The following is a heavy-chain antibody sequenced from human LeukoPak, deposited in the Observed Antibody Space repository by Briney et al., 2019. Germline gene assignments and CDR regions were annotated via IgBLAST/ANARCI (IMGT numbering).Heavy chain of an antibody. V-gene: IGHV1-8*03. D-gene: IGHD1-1*01. CDR2: MNPNSGNT. J-gene: IGHJ4*02. Sequence: GASVKVSCKASGYTFTSYDINWVRQATGQGLEWMGWMNPNSGNTGYAQKFQGRVTITRNTSISTAYMELSSLRSEDTAVYYCARGYRRGTGRDFDYWGQGTLVTVSS. CDR1: GYTFTSYD. CDR3: ARGYRRGTGRDFDY.